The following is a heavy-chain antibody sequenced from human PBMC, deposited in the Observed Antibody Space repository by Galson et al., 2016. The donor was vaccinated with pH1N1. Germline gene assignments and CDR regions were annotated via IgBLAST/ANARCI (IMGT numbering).Heavy chain of an antibody. CDR1: GGSISSYY. D-gene: IGHD3-10*02. Sequence: SETLSLTCTVSGGSISSYYWSWIRKPPGKELEWIGYIYYSGSTNSNPSLKSRVPISVDTSKNQFSLKLSPVTAADAAVYYCAISELFGELGHWFDYWGQGTLVTVSS. CDR2: IYYSGST. J-gene: IGHJ4*02. V-gene: IGHV4-59*08. CDR3: AISELFGELGHWFDY.